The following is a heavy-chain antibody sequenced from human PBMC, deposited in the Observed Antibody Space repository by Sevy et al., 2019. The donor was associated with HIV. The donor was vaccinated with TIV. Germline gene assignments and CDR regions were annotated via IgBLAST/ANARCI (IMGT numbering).Heavy chain of an antibody. CDR3: ARQSGVLDVDTARPDAFDL. Sequence: GGSLRLSCAGSGFTLSSYWMSWVRQAPGRGLEWVANIKQDGSEKYYGDSVKGRFTISRDNAENSMYLQMNSLRDEDTAMYYCARQSGVLDVDTARPDAFDLWGRGTMVTVSS. CDR1: GFTLSSYW. V-gene: IGHV3-7*01. CDR2: IKQDGSEK. D-gene: IGHD5-18*01. J-gene: IGHJ3*01.